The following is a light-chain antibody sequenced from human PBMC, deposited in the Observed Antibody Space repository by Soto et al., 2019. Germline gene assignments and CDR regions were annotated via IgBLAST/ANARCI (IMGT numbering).Light chain of an antibody. CDR1: NSDVGGDNY. J-gene: IGLJ2*01. V-gene: IGLV2-14*01. CDR2: DIS. Sequence: QSALTQPPSVSGSPGQSITISCTGINSDVGGDNYVSSYQQHPGKAPKLMIYDISNRPSGVSNRFSASKSGNTASLTISGLQAEDEADYYCSSYTTSDARVVFGGGTKLTVL. CDR3: SSYTTSDARVV.